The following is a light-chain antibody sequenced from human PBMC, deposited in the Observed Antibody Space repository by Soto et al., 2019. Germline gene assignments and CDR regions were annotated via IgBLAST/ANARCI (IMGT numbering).Light chain of an antibody. CDR2: GAS. CDR3: QQYGSSPYT. Sequence: EIVLTQSPGTLSLSPGERATLSCRASQSVSSSYLAWYQQKPGQAPRLLIYGASSRATGIPDRFSGSGSGTVFTLTISRMEPEDFAVYDCQQYGSSPYTFGQGTKLEIK. J-gene: IGKJ2*01. CDR1: QSVSSSY. V-gene: IGKV3-20*01.